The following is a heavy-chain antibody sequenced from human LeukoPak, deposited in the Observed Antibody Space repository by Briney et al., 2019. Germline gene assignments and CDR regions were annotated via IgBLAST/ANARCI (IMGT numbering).Heavy chain of an antibody. CDR2: IYYSGST. V-gene: IGHV4-59*08. D-gene: IGHD6-19*01. J-gene: IGHJ5*02. CDR3: ARQPLSYSSGWYAAWFDP. CDR1: GGSISSYY. Sequence: SETLSLTCTDSGGSISSYYWSWIRQPPGKGLEWIGYIYYSGSTNYNPSLKSRVTISVDTSKNQFSLKLSSVTAADTAVYYCARQPLSYSSGWYAAWFDPWGQGTLVTVSS.